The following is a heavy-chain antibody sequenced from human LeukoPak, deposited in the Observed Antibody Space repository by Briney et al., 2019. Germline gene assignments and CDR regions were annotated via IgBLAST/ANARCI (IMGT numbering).Heavy chain of an antibody. CDR1: GYIFTTHF. Sequence: GASVWLSCTASGYIFTTHFMYWVREAPGQGLEWMGIISPRGDSTTFAQKFVGRLTMTRDTSTSTVYMELSSLRSDDTAVYYCARAGDQYFDLWGQGTLVTVSS. J-gene: IGHJ4*02. CDR3: ARAGDQYFDL. D-gene: IGHD7-27*01. V-gene: IGHV1-46*01. CDR2: ISPRGDST.